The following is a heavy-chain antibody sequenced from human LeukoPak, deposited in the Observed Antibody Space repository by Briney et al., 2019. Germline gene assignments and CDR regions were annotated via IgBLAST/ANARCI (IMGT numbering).Heavy chain of an antibody. J-gene: IGHJ3*02. D-gene: IGHD6-19*01. CDR3: ARGNSSGWYAGAGTFDI. Sequence: SETLSLTCTVSGGSISSYYWSWFRQPPGKGLESIGYIYYSGSTNYNPSLKSRVTISVDTSKNQFSLKLSSVTAADTAVYYCARGNSSGWYAGAGTFDIWGQGTMVNVSS. CDR2: IYYSGST. V-gene: IGHV4-59*01. CDR1: GGSISSYY.